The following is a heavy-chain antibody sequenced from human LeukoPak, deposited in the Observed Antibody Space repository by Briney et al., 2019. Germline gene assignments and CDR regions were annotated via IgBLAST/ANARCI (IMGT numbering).Heavy chain of an antibody. CDR1: GFTFSSYG. V-gene: IGHV3-30*18. Sequence: AGGSLRLSCAASGFTFSSYGMHWVRQAPGKGLEWVAVISYDGSNKYYADSVKGRFTISRDNSKNTLYLQMNSLRAEGTAVYYCAKDPFSSSSYFDYWGQGTLVTVSS. J-gene: IGHJ4*02. CDR3: AKDPFSSSSYFDY. CDR2: ISYDGSNK. D-gene: IGHD6-6*01.